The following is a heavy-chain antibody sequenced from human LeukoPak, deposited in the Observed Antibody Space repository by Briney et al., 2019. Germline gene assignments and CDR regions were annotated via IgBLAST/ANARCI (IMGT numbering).Heavy chain of an antibody. D-gene: IGHD3-22*01. J-gene: IGHJ3*02. Sequence: GASVKVSCKASGYTFTSYGISWVRQAPGQGLEWMGWINAYDGNTIFAQKLQGRVTMTTDTSTSTAYMELRSLRSDDTAVYYCARDLYYDSSGTHAFDIWGQGTMVTVSS. CDR2: INAYDGNT. CDR3: ARDLYYDSSGTHAFDI. CDR1: GYTFTSYG. V-gene: IGHV1-18*01.